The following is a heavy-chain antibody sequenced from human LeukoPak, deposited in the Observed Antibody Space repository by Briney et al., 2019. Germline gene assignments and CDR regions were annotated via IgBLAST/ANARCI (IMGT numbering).Heavy chain of an antibody. V-gene: IGHV4-39*01. CDR2: IYYSGST. J-gene: IGHJ4*02. Sequence: SETLSLTCTVSGGSISSSSYYWGWIRQPPGKGLEWIGSIYYSGSTYYNPSLKSRVTISVDTSKNQFSLKLSSVTAADTAVYYCARHDHSSGQLTTIFNYWGQGTLVTVSS. CDR3: ARHDHSSGQLTTIFNY. D-gene: IGHD3-3*01. CDR1: GGSISSSSYY.